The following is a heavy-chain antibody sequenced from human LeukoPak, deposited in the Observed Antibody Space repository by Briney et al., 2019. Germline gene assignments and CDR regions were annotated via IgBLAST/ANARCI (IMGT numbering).Heavy chain of an antibody. CDR2: INQDGSVK. Sequence: GGSLRLSCADSGFTFSSSWMTWVRQAPGKGLEWVANINQDGSVKHYVDSMKGRFTISRDNAKNSLFLQMNSLRAEDTAVYYCAKGRYGVVVVSLDYFDYWGQGTLVTVSS. J-gene: IGHJ4*02. V-gene: IGHV3-7*03. CDR1: GFTFSSSW. CDR3: AKGRYGVVVVSLDYFDY. D-gene: IGHD3-22*01.